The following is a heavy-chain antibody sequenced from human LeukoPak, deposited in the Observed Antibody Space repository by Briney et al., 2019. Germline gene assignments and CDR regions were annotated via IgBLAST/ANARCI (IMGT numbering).Heavy chain of an antibody. D-gene: IGHD3-10*01. J-gene: IGHJ4*02. CDR3: ARDTDYYGSGSRNDY. CDR1: GYTFTGYY. Sequence: ASVKVSCKAPGYTFTGYYMHWVRQAPGQGLEWMGWINPNSGGTNYAQKFQGRVTMTRDTSISTAYMELSRLRSDDTAVYYCARDTDYYGSGSRNDYWGQGTLVTVSS. V-gene: IGHV1-2*02. CDR2: INPNSGGT.